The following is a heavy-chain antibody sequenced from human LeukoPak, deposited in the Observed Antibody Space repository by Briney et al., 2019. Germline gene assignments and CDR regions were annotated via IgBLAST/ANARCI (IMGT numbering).Heavy chain of an antibody. Sequence: GGSLRLSCAASGFTFSSYAMHWVRQAPGKGLEWVAVISYDGSNKYYADSVKGRFTISRDNSKNTLYLQMNSLRAEDTAVYYCARDHGGLTLFRYFDYWGQGTLVTVSS. D-gene: IGHD2-15*01. CDR3: ARDHGGLTLFRYFDY. CDR2: ISYDGSNK. J-gene: IGHJ4*02. CDR1: GFTFSSYA. V-gene: IGHV3-30-3*01.